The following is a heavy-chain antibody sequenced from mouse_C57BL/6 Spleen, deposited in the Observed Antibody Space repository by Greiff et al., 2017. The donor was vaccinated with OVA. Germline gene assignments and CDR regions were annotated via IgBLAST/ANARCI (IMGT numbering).Heavy chain of an antibody. J-gene: IGHJ4*01. CDR1: GFTFSDYG. V-gene: IGHV5-15*04. Sequence: EVKLVESGGGLVQPGGSLKLSCAASGFTFSDYGMAWVRQAPRKGPEWVAFISNLAYSIYYADTVTGRFTISRENAKNTLYLEMSSLRSEDTAMYYCARRTGTDYAMDYRGQGTSVTVSS. CDR2: ISNLAYSI. CDR3: ARRTGTDYAMDY. D-gene: IGHD4-1*01.